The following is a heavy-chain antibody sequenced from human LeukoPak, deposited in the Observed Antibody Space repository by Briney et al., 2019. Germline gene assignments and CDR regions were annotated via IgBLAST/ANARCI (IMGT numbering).Heavy chain of an antibody. V-gene: IGHV3-21*01. CDR1: GFIFSSYS. CDR3: ARDGERGELSLYMDY. J-gene: IGHJ4*02. D-gene: IGHD3-16*02. Sequence: AGSLRLSCAASGFIFSSYSMNWVRQAPGKGLEWVSSISSSSTYIYDADSVNGRFTISRDNAKNPLYLQMNSVRAEDTAVYYCARDGERGELSLYMDYWGQGTLVTVSS. CDR2: ISSSSTYI.